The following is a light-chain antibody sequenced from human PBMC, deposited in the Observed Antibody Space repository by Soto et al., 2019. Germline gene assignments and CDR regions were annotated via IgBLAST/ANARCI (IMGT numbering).Light chain of an antibody. CDR3: QQTYSNLLS. V-gene: IGKV1-39*01. J-gene: IGKJ4*01. CDR1: QSISRF. Sequence: DIQLTQSPSSLSASVGDRVIITCRASQSISRFLNSYQQKPGKAPKVLISAASSLQSGVPSRFSGSGSGTDFTLTISSLEPEDFATYYCQQTYSNLLSFGGGTTVDVK. CDR2: AAS.